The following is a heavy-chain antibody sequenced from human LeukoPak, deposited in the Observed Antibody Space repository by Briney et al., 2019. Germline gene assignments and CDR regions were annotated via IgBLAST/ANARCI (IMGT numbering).Heavy chain of an antibody. D-gene: IGHD3-3*01. CDR3: TTQTSQTAFGV. CDR1: GFTFSSYW. J-gene: IGHJ6*02. CDR2: VKQDGSET. Sequence: GGSLRLSCAASGFTFSSYWMSWVRQAPGNGLEWVASVKQDGSETQYVDSVKGRFTISRDNAKNSLYVQMNSLRDEDTGVYYCTTQTSQTAFGVWGQGTTVTVSS. V-gene: IGHV3-7*01.